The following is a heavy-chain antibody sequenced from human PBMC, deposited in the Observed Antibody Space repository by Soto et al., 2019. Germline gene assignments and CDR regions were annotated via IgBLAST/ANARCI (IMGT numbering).Heavy chain of an antibody. Sequence: SETLSLTCTVSSGSISSFYWSWIRQPPGKGLEWIGYIYHSGSTYYNPSLKSRVTISVDRSKNQFSLKLSSVTAADTAVYYCARGRLDDFWSGYLYFLDSSGLGSLVIGSS. D-gene: IGHD3-3*01. CDR2: IYHSGST. V-gene: IGHV4-4*09. CDR3: ARGRLDDFWSGYLYFLDS. CDR1: SGSISSFY. J-gene: IGHJ4*02.